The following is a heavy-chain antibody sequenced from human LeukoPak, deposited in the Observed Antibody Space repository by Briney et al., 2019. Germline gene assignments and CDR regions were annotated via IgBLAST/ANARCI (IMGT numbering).Heavy chain of an antibody. J-gene: IGHJ4*02. CDR1: GGSFSGYY. CDR3: ARGGGVGSGGVDY. D-gene: IGHD3-10*01. Sequence: SETLPLTCAVYGGSFSGYYWSWIRQPPGKGLEGIGEINHSGSTNYNPSLKSRVTISVDTSKNQFSLKLSSVTAADTAVYYCARGGGVGSGGVDYWGQGTLVTVSS. CDR2: INHSGST. V-gene: IGHV4-34*01.